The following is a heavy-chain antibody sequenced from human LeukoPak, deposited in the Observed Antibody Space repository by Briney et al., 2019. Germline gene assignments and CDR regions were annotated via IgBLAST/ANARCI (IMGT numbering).Heavy chain of an antibody. Sequence: SETLSLTCAVSGGSISSGGYSWSWIRQPPGKGLEWIGYIYYSGSTNYNPSLKSRVTISVDTSKNQFSLKLSSVTAADTAVYYCARERDYIDYWGQGTLVTVSS. CDR2: IYYSGST. J-gene: IGHJ4*02. CDR1: GGSISSGGYS. CDR3: ARERDYIDY. V-gene: IGHV4-61*08. D-gene: IGHD5-24*01.